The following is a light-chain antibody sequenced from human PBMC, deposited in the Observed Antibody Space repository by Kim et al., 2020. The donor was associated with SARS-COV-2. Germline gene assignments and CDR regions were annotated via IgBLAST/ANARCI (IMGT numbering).Light chain of an antibody. V-gene: IGLV4-69*01. CDR1: RDYNTYA. J-gene: IGLJ1*01. CDR3: QTWATGIHV. Sequence: ASFTLTCTLNRDYNTYAIAWHKQQPQKGPRFLMKLNSEGSHPKGDGIPDRFSGSSSGAERYLTISSLQSEDEADYYCQTWATGIHVFGSGTKVTVL. CDR2: LNSEGSH.